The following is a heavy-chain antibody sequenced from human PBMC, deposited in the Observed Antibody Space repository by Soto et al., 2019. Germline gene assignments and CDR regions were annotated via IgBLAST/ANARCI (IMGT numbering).Heavy chain of an antibody. D-gene: IGHD6-13*01. CDR2: ISYDGSNK. CDR1: GFTFSSYG. CDR3: AKDISQPRPWWYSSSRTGGYYYYGMDV. V-gene: IGHV3-30*18. Sequence: HPGGSLRLSCAASGFTFSSYGMHWVRQAPGKGLEWVAVISYDGSNKYYADSVKGRFTISRDNSKNTLYLQMNSLRAEDTAVYYCAKDISQPRPWWYSSSRTGGYYYYGMDVWGQGTTVTVSS. J-gene: IGHJ6*02.